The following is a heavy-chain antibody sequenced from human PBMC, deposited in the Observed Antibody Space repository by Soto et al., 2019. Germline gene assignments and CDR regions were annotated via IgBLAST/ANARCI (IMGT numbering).Heavy chain of an antibody. CDR1: GGSISSSSYY. D-gene: IGHD3-16*01. Sequence: SETLSLTCTVSGGSISSSSYYWGWIRQPPGKGLEWIGSIYYSGSTYYNPSLKSRVTISVDTSKNQFSLKLSSVTAADTAVYYCARLGVYYDYIWGSYDDFDYWGQGTLVTVS. CDR3: ARLGVYYDYIWGSYDDFDY. J-gene: IGHJ4*02. CDR2: IYYSGST. V-gene: IGHV4-39*01.